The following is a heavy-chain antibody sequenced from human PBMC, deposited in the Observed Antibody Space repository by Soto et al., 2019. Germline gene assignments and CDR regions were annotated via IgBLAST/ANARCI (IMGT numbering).Heavy chain of an antibody. V-gene: IGHV3-53*01. D-gene: IGHD6-13*01. CDR2: IYSGGST. Sequence: GGSLRLSCAASGFTVSSNYMSWVRQAPGKGLEWISIIYSGGSTYYAESVKGRFTISRDNSKNTLYLQMYSLRAEDTAVYYCARGSIAGGYYYYYGLDVWGQGTTVTVSS. J-gene: IGHJ6*02. CDR1: GFTVSSNY. CDR3: ARGSIAGGYYYYYGLDV.